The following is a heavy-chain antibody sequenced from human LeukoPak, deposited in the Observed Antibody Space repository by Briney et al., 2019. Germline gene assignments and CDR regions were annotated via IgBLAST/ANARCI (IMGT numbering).Heavy chain of an antibody. CDR3: ARDKGGSSDSYYFDY. D-gene: IGHD6-6*01. CDR2: ISSSSSYI. CDR1: GFTFSSYS. J-gene: IGHJ4*02. V-gene: IGHV3-21*01. Sequence: GGSLRLSCAASGFTFSSYSMNWVRQAPGKGLEWVSSISSSSSYIYYAGSVKGRFTISRDNAKNSLYLQMNSLRAEDTAVYYCARDKGGSSDSYYFDYWGQGTLVTVSS.